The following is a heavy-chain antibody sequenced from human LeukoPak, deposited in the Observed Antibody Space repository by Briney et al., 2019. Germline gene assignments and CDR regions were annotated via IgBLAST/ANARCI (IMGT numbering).Heavy chain of an antibody. J-gene: IGHJ4*02. CDR3: ARRRRSGWYSPIDY. CDR2: INHSGST. D-gene: IGHD6-19*01. V-gene: IGHV4-34*01. CDR1: GGSFSDYY. Sequence: SETLSLTCAVYGGSFSDYYWSWIRQPPGKGLEWIGEINHSGSTNYNPSLKSRVTISVDTSKNQFSLKLSSVTAADTAVYYCARRRRSGWYSPIDYWGQGTLVTVSS.